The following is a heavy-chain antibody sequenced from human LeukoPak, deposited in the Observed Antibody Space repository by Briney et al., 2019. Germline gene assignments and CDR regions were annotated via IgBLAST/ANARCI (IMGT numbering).Heavy chain of an antibody. V-gene: IGHV1-2*02. CDR3: ARGGTIGRWILYYMDV. Sequence: GASVKVSCKASGYTLTGYYMHWVRQAPGQGLEWMGWINPNSGGTNYAQKFQGRVTMTRDTSISTAYMELSRLRSDDTAVYYCARGGTIGRWILYYMDVWGKGTTVTVSS. D-gene: IGHD5-24*01. CDR1: GYTLTGYY. J-gene: IGHJ6*03. CDR2: INPNSGGT.